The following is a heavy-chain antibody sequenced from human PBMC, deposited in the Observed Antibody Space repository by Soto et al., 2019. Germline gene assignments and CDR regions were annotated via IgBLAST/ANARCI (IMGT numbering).Heavy chain of an antibody. V-gene: IGHV3-33*01. CDR3: ARDLKAGLVLGYYYYGMDV. CDR1: GFTFSSYG. J-gene: IGHJ6*02. CDR2: IWYDGSNK. Sequence: GGSLRLSCAASGFTFSSYGMHWVRQAPGKGLERMAVIWYDGSNKYYADSVKGRFTISRDNSKNTLYLQMNSLRAEDTAVYYCARDLKAGLVLGYYYYGMDVWAKGPRSPSP. D-gene: IGHD6-19*01.